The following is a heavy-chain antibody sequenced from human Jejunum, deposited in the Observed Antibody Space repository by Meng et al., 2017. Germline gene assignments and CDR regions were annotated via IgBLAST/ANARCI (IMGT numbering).Heavy chain of an antibody. CDR2: IYNGGNT. CDR1: GGYINKENW. Sequence: QVQLQESWPGLVKPSGTLSLTCAVSGGYINKENWWSWVRQSPGRGLEWIGVIYNGGNTNYNPSLNRRVTMSVDESTNQMSLKLTSVTAADTAVYYCVRGEFAMLARFDFWGQGILVTVSS. D-gene: IGHD2-2*01. CDR3: VRGEFAMLARFDF. V-gene: IGHV4-4*02. J-gene: IGHJ4*02.